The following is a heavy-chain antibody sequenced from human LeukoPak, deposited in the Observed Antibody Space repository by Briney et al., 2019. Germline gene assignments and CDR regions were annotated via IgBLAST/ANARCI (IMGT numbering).Heavy chain of an antibody. CDR3: ARDYTSGGMDV. CDR2: TRNKANRYTT. Sequence: GGSLRLPCAVSGFTFSDHYMDWVRQAPGKGLEWVGRTRNKANRYTTEYAASVKGRFTISRDESKNSLYLQMNCLKTEDTAVYYCARDYTSGGMDVWGQGTTVTVSS. J-gene: IGHJ6*02. V-gene: IGHV3-72*01. CDR1: GFTFSDHY. D-gene: IGHD3-10*01.